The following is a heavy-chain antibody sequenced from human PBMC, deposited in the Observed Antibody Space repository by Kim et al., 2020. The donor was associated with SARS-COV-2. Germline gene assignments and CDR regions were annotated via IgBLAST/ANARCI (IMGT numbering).Heavy chain of an antibody. J-gene: IGHJ4*01. D-gene: IGHD2-2*01. V-gene: IGHV4-31*11. CDR1: GVSISSGGFY. Sequence: SETLSLTCVVPGVSISSGGFYWTWIRQRPGKGLEWIGNVYFNGNTQYSTSLRSRLTITYDTSIYYFSLKHNPVTAAGTAVYCCMAGLLYQLPTDYDCWG. CDR2: VYFNGNT. CDR3: MAGLLYQLPTDYDC.